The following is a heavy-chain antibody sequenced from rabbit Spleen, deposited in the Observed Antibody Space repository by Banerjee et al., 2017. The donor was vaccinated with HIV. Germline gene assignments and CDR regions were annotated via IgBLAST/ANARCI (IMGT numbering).Heavy chain of an antibody. Sequence: EQLEESGGGLVKPEGSLTLTCKGSGFSFSVRDVMCWVRQAPGKGLVLIACIYTGGSGGTWNANWAKGRITNAKTSSTTVTLQMTSLTAADAATYFCARDNSGNNADYFNLWGPGSLVTVS. CDR2: IYTGGSGGT. CDR3: ARDNSGNNADYFNL. V-gene: IGHV1S45*01. CDR1: GFSFSVRDV. J-gene: IGHJ4*01. D-gene: IGHD1-1*01.